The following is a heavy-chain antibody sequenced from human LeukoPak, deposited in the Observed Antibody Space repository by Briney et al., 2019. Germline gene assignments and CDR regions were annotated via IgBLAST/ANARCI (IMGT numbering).Heavy chain of an antibody. CDR3: ARVTLTGYYAFDC. CDR2: INHSGST. CDR1: GGSFSGYY. J-gene: IGHJ4*02. V-gene: IGHV4-34*01. Sequence: SETLSLTCAVYGGSFSGYYWSWIRQPPGKGLEWIGEINHSGSTNYNPSLKSRVTISVDTSKNQFSLKLSSVTAADTAVYYCARVTLTGYYAFDCWGQGTLVTVSS. D-gene: IGHD3-9*01.